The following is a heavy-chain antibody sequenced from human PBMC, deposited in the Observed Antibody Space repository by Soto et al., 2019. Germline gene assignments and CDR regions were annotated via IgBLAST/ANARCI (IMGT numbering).Heavy chain of an antibody. D-gene: IGHD3-10*01. V-gene: IGHV4-39*01. J-gene: IGHJ6*02. Sequence: PSETLSLTCTVSRGSISSGTNYWAWIRQPPGKGLEWIANIYYSGSTFYNPSLKSRVTISLDTSKNQFSLKLRSVTAADTAVYYGATDHRLYPGRGVYYYYAMDVGGQGTPVTVPS. CDR1: RGSISSGTNY. CDR3: ATDHRLYPGRGVYYYYAMDV. CDR2: IYYSGST.